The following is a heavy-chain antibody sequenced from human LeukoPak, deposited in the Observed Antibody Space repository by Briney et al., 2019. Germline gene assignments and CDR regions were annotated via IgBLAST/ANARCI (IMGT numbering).Heavy chain of an antibody. CDR3: VRGSTLRHYQY. CDR1: GGSISSSTYY. V-gene: IGHV4-39*01. CDR2: IYYSGST. Sequence: SETLSLTCTVSGGSISSSTYYWVWIRRPPGKGLEWIGSIYYSGSTYYNPSLKSRVTVSVDTSKNQFSLKLSSVTAADTAVYYCVRGSTLRHYQYWGQGTLVTVSS. J-gene: IGHJ4*02. D-gene: IGHD3-16*01.